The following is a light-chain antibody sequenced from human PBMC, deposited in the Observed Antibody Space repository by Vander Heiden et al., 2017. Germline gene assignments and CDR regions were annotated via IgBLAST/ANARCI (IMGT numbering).Light chain of an antibody. CDR1: QSISSW. J-gene: IGKJ2*02. Sequence: DIQMSQSPYTLSASVRDRLTITCRASQSISSWLAWYQQKPVIEPKLLIYKASSLESGVPSTFSGSASGTEFTLTMISLQPDDFATYYCQQYNSYSGTFGQGTKLEIK. CDR2: KAS. CDR3: QQYNSYSGT. V-gene: IGKV1-5*03.